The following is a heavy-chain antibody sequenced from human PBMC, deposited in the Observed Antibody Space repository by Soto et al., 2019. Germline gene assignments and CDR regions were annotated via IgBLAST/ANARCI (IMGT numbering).Heavy chain of an antibody. CDR3: ARFSLELRANDY. J-gene: IGHJ4*02. CDR1: GGSISSGGYY. V-gene: IGHV4-31*03. D-gene: IGHD1-7*01. CDR2: IYYSGST. Sequence: PSETLSLTCTVSGGSISSGGYYWSWIRQHPGKGLEWIGYIYYSGSTYYNPSLKSRVTISVDTSKNQFSLKLSSVTAADTAAYYCARFSLELRANDYWGQGTLVTVPS.